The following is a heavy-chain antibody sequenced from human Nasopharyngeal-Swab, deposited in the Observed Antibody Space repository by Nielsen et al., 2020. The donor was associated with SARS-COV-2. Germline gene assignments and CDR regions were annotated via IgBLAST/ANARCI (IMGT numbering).Heavy chain of an antibody. Sequence: ASVKVSCKASGYTFTGYAINWVRQAPGRGLEWLGWINTSTGKPAYAPAFTGRFVFSLDTSVGTTYLHISNLKPEDTAVYFCARGLIVGDGNAGKVLPYWGQGSLVTVSS. CDR3: ARGLIVGDGNAGKVLPY. CDR1: GYTFTGYA. CDR2: INTSTGKP. D-gene: IGHD2-15*01. V-gene: IGHV7-4-1*02. J-gene: IGHJ4*02.